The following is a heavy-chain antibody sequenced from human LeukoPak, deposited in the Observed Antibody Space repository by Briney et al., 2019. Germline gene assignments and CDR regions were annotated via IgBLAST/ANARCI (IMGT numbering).Heavy chain of an antibody. J-gene: IGHJ4*02. CDR3: ARLTPLRLERRGTYYFDY. V-gene: IGHV4-34*01. CDR2: INHSGST. Sequence: PSETLSLTCAVYGGSFSGYYWSWIRQPPGKGLEWIGEINHSGSTNYNPSLKSRVTISVDTSKNQFSLKLSSVTAADTAVYYCARLTPLRLERRGTYYFDYWGQGTLVTVSS. CDR1: GGSFSGYY. D-gene: IGHD1-1*01.